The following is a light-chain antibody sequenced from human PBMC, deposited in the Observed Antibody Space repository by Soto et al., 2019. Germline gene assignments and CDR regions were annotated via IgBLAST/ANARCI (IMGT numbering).Light chain of an antibody. V-gene: IGKV1-39*01. J-gene: IGKJ1*01. CDR1: QGISAY. CDR2: AAS. CDR3: HQTYSGRS. Sequence: DIQMTQSPSSLSASVGDRVTITCRASQGISAYLNWYQQKPGKAPQLLIFAASTLQHGVPSRFSGSGSGTDFTLAISNLQREDFATYYCHQTYSGRSFGPGTKVDNK.